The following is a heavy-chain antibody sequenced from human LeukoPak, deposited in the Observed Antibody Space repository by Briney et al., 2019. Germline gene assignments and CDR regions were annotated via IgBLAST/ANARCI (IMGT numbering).Heavy chain of an antibody. J-gene: IGHJ4*02. V-gene: IGHV4-39*07. CDR2: IYHSGST. CDR3: AREMDY. CDR1: GGSISGSNYY. Sequence: SETLSLTCTVSGGSISGSNYYWGWIRQPPGEGLEWIGSIYHSGSTYYNPSLKSRVTISVDTSKNQFSLKLSSVTAADTAVYYCAREMDYWGQGTLVTVSS.